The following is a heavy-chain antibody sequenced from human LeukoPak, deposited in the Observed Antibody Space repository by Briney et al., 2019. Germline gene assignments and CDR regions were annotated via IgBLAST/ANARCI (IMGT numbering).Heavy chain of an antibody. CDR1: GGTFSSYA. CDR2: IIPILGIA. D-gene: IGHD4-17*01. J-gene: IGHJ4*02. CDR3: ATDYGDYVGYFDY. V-gene: IGHV1-69*04. Sequence: SVKVSCKASGGTFSSYAISWVRQAPGQGLEWMGRIIPILGIANYPQKFQGRVTITADKSTSTAYMELSSLRSEDTAVYYCATDYGDYVGYFDYWGQGTLVTVSS.